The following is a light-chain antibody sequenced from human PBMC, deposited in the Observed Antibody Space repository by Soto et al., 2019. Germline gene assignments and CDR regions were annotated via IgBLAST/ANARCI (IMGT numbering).Light chain of an antibody. Sequence: QPVLTQPASVSGSPGQSITISCTGTSSDVGGYNYVSWYQQHAGKAPKLMIYDVSNRPSGVSNRFSGSKSGNTASLTISGLQAEDEADYYCSSYTTSSTLAVFGGGTQLTVL. J-gene: IGLJ7*01. CDR1: SSDVGGYNY. V-gene: IGLV2-14*01. CDR2: DVS. CDR3: SSYTTSSTLAV.